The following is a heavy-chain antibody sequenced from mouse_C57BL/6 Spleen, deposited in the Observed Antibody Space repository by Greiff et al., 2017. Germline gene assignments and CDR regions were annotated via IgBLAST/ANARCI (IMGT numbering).Heavy chain of an antibody. CDR3: ARRVYYDYDEGFAY. D-gene: IGHD2-4*01. CDR2: IDPEDGET. V-gene: IGHV14-2*01. Sequence: VQLQQSGAELVKPGASVKLSCTASGFNIKDYYMHWVKQRTEQGLEWIGRIDPEDGETKYAPTFQGKATITADTSSNTAYLQLSSLTSEDTAVYYCARRVYYDYDEGFAYWGQGTLVTVSA. CDR1: GFNIKDYY. J-gene: IGHJ3*01.